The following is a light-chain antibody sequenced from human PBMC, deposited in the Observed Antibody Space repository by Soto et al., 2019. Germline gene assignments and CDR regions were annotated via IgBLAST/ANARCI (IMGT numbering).Light chain of an antibody. J-gene: IGKJ5*01. CDR3: QQLNSYPIT. Sequence: DSHLTQSLSFLSASVGDRVTITCRASQGISSYLAWYQQKPGKAPKLLIYAASTLQSGVPSRFSGSGSGTEFTLTISSLQPEDFATYYCQQLNSYPITFGQGTRLEIK. CDR1: QGISSY. CDR2: AAS. V-gene: IGKV1-9*01.